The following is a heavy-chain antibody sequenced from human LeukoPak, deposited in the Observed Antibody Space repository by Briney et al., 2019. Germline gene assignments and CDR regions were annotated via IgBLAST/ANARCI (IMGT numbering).Heavy chain of an antibody. J-gene: IGHJ4*02. CDR1: GFTFSDYY. D-gene: IGHD7-27*01. CDR3: AYHWGY. Sequence: GGSLRLSCAASGFTFSDYYMSWVRQAPGKGLEWVSVIYSGGSTYYADSVKGRFTISRDNSKNTLYLQMNSLRAEDTAVYYCAYHWGYWGQGTLVTVSS. V-gene: IGHV3-53*01. CDR2: IYSGGST.